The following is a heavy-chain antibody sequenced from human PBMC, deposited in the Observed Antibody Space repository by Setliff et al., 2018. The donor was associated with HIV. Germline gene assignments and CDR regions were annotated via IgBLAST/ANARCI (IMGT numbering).Heavy chain of an antibody. V-gene: IGHV4-4*08. CDR2: IYTSGST. J-gene: IGHJ4*02. CDR3: ARGGSGNSYNGAFDY. D-gene: IGHD3-10*01. CDR1: GGSISSYY. Sequence: SETLSLTCTVSGGSISSYYWSWIRQPPGKGLEWIGSIYTSGSTNYNPSLKSRLTISLDTKNQFSLKLSSVTAADTAVYYCARGGSGNSYNGAFDYWGQGALVTVSS.